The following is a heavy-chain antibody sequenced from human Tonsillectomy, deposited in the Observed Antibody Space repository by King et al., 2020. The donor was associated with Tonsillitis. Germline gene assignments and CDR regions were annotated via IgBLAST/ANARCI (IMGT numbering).Heavy chain of an antibody. J-gene: IGHJ4*02. CDR2: INHSEST. D-gene: IGHD3-10*01. CDR3: ARAPEIITMVRGVIYYYFDY. V-gene: IGHV4-34*01. CDR1: GGSFSGYY. Sequence: VQLQQWGAGLLKPSETLSLTCAVYGGSFSGYYWSWIRQPPGKGLEWIGEINHSESTNYNPSLKSRVTISVDTSKNQFSLKLSSVTAADTAVYYCARAPEIITMVRGVIYYYFDYWGQGTLVTVSS.